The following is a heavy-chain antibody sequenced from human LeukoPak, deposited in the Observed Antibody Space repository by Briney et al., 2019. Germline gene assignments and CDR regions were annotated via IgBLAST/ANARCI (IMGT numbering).Heavy chain of an antibody. V-gene: IGHV3-30*03. CDR3: ARGGGDIPIDS. CDR2: ISYDGSNK. D-gene: IGHD2-21*02. Sequence: GGSLRLSCAASGFTFSSYGMHWVRQAPGKGLEWVAVISYDGSNKYYADSVKGRFTISRDNARNSLYLQMNSLRAEDTALYYCARGGGDIPIDSWGQGTLVAVSS. J-gene: IGHJ4*02. CDR1: GFTFSSYG.